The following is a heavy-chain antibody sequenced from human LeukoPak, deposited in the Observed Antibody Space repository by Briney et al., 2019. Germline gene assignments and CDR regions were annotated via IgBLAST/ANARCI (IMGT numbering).Heavy chain of an antibody. CDR1: GFTFYMYA. D-gene: IGHD3-22*01. CDR3: AKDRPNFHENSGHYYRRDGDS. CDR2: MCGTAGCT. J-gene: IGHJ5*01. Sequence: GGSLTLSCQASGFTFYMYAMSWVRQAPGKGPEWVASMCGTAGCTFYPDSVKGRFTISRDNSKNVLYLRMNSLTAEDTAIYYCAKDRPNFHENSGHYYRRDGDSWGQGTLVTVSS. V-gene: IGHV3-23*01.